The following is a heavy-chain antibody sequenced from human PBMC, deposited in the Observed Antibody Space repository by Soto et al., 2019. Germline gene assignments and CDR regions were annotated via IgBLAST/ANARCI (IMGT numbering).Heavy chain of an antibody. CDR1: GYTFTCYD. Sequence: ASVKVSCKASGYTFTCYDINWVRQATGQGLEWMGWMNPNSGNTGYAQKFQGRVTMTRNTSISTAYMELSSLRSEDTAVYYCARSIRYFDYYYYMDVWGKGTTVTVSS. D-gene: IGHD3-9*01. CDR3: ARSIRYFDYYYYMDV. CDR2: MNPNSGNT. V-gene: IGHV1-8*01. J-gene: IGHJ6*03.